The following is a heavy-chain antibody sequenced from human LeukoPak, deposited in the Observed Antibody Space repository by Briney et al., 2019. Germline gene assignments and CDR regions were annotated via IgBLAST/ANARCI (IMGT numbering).Heavy chain of an antibody. D-gene: IGHD1-1*01. Sequence: KPSETLSLTCTVSGGSISSYYWSWIRQPPGKGLEWIGYIYYSGSTNYNPSLKSRVTISVDTSKNQFSLKLSSVTAADTAVYYCARHFLPQYNNDVWRKGPSYPRDLDSWGQGTLVTVSS. CDR1: GGSISSYY. V-gene: IGHV4-59*08. CDR2: IYYSGST. CDR3: ARHFLPQYNNDVWRKGPSYPRDLDS. J-gene: IGHJ4*02.